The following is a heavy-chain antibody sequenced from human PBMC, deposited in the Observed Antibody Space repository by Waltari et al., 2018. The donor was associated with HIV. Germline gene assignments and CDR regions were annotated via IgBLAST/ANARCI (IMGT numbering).Heavy chain of an antibody. J-gene: IGHJ4*02. CDR3: AKVDTHGYLPYN. D-gene: IGHD5-12*01. V-gene: IGHV3-21*01. CDR2: SSSSGTYI. Sequence: EVPLVEPGGGLVTPGGSLRPSRAASGSTFRGHTMNWVRQAPGKGLEWVSSSSSSGTYIYYVDSVQGRFTISRDNAKNSLYLQMNSLRVEDTAIYYCAKVDTHGYLPYNWGQGTLVTVSS. CDR1: GSTFRGHT.